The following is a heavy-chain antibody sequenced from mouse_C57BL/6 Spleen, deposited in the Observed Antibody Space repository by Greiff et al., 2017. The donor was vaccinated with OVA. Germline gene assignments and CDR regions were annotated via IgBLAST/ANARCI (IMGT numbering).Heavy chain of an antibody. CDR1: GFTFTDYY. J-gene: IGHJ3*01. D-gene: IGHD2-3*01. CDR2: IRNKANGYTT. V-gene: IGHV7-3*01. Sequence: EVQLVESGGGLVQPGGSLSLSCAASGFTFTDYYMSWVRQPPGKALEWLGFIRNKANGYTTEYSASVKGRFTISRDNSQSILYLQMNARGADDSATYYCARVYEGYYNTPPWFAYWGQGTLVTVSA. CDR3: ARVYEGYYNTPPWFAY.